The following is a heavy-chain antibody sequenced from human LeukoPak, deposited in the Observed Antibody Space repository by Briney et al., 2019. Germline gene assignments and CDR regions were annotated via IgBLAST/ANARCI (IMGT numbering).Heavy chain of an antibody. CDR3: ARDAPFKYCSSTSCSGFDY. D-gene: IGHD2-2*01. Sequence: ASVKVSCKASGYTFTIYYMHWVRQAPGQGLEWMGIINPSGGSTSYAQKFQGRVTMTRDTSTSTVYMELSSLRSEDTAVYYCARDAPFKYCSSTSCSGFDYWGQGTLVTVSS. CDR1: GYTFTIYY. J-gene: IGHJ4*02. V-gene: IGHV1-46*03. CDR2: INPSGGST.